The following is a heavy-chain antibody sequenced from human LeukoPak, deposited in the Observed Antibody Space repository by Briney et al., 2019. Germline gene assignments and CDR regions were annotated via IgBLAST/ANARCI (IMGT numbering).Heavy chain of an antibody. D-gene: IGHD3-16*01. J-gene: IGHJ3*01. Sequence: PSETLSLTCTVSGVSISSSNSYWGWIRQPAGEGLEWIGHIYSTGSTNYNPSLKSRVTLSVDRSNNQFSLRLNSVTAADTAVYYCARDWGTWDAFDFWGQRTVVTVSS. CDR2: IYSTGST. CDR3: ARDWGTWDAFDF. V-gene: IGHV4-61*09. CDR1: GVSISSSNSY.